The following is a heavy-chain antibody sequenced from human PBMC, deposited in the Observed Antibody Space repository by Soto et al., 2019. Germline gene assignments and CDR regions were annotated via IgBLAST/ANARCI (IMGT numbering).Heavy chain of an antibody. D-gene: IGHD2-15*01. J-gene: IGHJ4*02. CDR2: ISSSSSYI. Sequence: GGSLRLSCAASGFTFSSYSMNWVRQAPGKGLEWVSSISSSSSYIYYADSVKGRFTISRDNAKNSLYLQMNSLRAEDTAVYYCARAKYCSGGSCSDFDYWGQGTLVTVSS. CDR1: GFTFSSYS. CDR3: ARAKYCSGGSCSDFDY. V-gene: IGHV3-21*01.